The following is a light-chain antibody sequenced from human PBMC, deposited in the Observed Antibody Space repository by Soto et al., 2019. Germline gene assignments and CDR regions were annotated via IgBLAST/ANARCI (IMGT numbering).Light chain of an antibody. CDR1: SSSIGAGYD. Sequence: QSVLTQPPSESGAPGQRVTISCTGSSSSIGAGYDVHWYQQLPGTAPKLLIYANSNRPSGVPDRFSGSKSGTSASLAITGLQAEDEADYYCQSYDSSLSGNVVFGGGTKLTVL. V-gene: IGLV1-40*01. J-gene: IGLJ2*01. CDR2: ANS. CDR3: QSYDSSLSGNVV.